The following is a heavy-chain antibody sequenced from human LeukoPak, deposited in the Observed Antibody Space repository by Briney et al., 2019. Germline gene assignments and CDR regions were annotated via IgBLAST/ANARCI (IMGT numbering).Heavy chain of an antibody. CDR3: ARGGAARLHFQN. Sequence: SETLSLTCTVSGGSISSYYWSWIRQPPGKGLEWIGYIYYSGSTNYNPSLKSRVTISVDASKNQFSLNLNSVTAADTAVYYCARGGAARLHFQNWGQGTLVTVSS. CDR1: GGSISSYY. D-gene: IGHD6-6*01. V-gene: IGHV4-59*01. J-gene: IGHJ1*01. CDR2: IYYSGST.